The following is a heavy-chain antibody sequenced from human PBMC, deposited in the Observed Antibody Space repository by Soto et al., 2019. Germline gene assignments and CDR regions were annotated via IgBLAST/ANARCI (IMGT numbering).Heavy chain of an antibody. CDR1: GFTVSSNY. Sequence: ESGGGLVQPGGSLRLSCAASGFTVSSNYMSWVRQAPGKGLEWVSVIYSGGSTYYADSVKGRFTISRDNSKNTLYLQMNSLRAEDTAVYYCARDRVMHYYYMDVWGKGTTVTVSS. CDR2: IYSGGST. V-gene: IGHV3-66*01. D-gene: IGHD3-16*01. J-gene: IGHJ6*03. CDR3: ARDRVMHYYYMDV.